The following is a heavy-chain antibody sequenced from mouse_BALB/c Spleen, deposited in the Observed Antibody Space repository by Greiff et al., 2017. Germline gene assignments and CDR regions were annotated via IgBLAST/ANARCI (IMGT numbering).Heavy chain of an antibody. D-gene: IGHD2-4*01. Sequence: EVMLVESGGGLVQPGGSLRLSCATSGFTFTDYYMSWVRQPPGKALEWLGFIRNKANGYTTEYSASVKGRFTISRDNSQSILYLQMNTLRAEDSATYYCARDGVYYDYDWFAYWGQGTLVTVSA. J-gene: IGHJ3*01. CDR2: IRNKANGYTT. CDR3: ARDGVYYDYDWFAY. V-gene: IGHV7-3*02. CDR1: GFTFTDYY.